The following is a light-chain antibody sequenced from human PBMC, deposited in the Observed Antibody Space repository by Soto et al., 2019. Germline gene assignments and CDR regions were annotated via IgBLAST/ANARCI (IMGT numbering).Light chain of an antibody. V-gene: IGKV3-15*01. J-gene: IGKJ3*01. CDR1: QSVSST. CDR3: QQYDNWPFT. CDR2: GAS. Sequence: EIVMTQSPATLSVSPGEGATLSCRASQSVSSTLAWYQQKPGQAPRLLIYGASTRATGIPARFSGSESGTAFALTTRCLQSGDFAVYYCQQYDNWPFTFGTGTK.